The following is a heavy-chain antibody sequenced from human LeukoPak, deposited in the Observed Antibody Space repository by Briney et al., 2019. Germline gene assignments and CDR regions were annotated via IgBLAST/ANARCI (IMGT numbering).Heavy chain of an antibody. CDR3: ARSGQRELPDY. J-gene: IGHJ4*02. CDR2: IYYTGST. D-gene: IGHD1-26*01. CDR1: GVSISSYY. Sequence: SETLSLTCTVSGVSISSYYWSWIRQPPGKGLEWIGYIYYTGSTNYNPSLKSRVTISIDTSKNQFSLKLSSVTAADTAVYYCARSGQRELPDYWGQGTLVTVSS. V-gene: IGHV4-59*01.